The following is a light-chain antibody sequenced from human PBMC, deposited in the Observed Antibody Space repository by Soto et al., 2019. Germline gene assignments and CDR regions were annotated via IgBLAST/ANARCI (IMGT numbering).Light chain of an antibody. J-gene: IGKJ1*01. CDR1: QSVLYSSNNKNY. V-gene: IGKV4-1*01. CDR2: WAS. Sequence: DSVMTQSPDSLAVSLGERATINCKSSQSVLYSSNNKNYLAWYQQKAGQPPNLIIYWASTRKSGAPDRFSGSGSGTDFTLTISSLQAEDVAVYYYHQYYTPPSTFGQGTKVELK. CDR3: HQYYTPPST.